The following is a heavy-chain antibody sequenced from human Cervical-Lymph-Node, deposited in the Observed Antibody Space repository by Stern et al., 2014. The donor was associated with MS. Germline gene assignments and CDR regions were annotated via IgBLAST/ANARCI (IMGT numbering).Heavy chain of an antibody. V-gene: IGHV1-58*01. CDR2: IVVGSGNT. D-gene: IGHD3-22*01. CDR3: AAVPDYYDSSGYDAFDI. Sequence: QLVQSGPEVKKPGTSVKVSCKASGFTFTSSAVQWVRQARGQRLEWIGGIVVGSGNTNDAQKFQERVTITRDMSTSTAYMELSSLRSEDTAVYYCAAVPDYYDSSGYDAFDIWGQGTMVTVSS. CDR1: GFTFTSSA. J-gene: IGHJ3*02.